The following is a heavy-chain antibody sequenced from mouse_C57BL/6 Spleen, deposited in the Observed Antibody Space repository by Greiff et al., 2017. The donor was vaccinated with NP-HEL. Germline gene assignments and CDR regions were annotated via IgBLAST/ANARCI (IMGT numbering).Heavy chain of an antibody. Sequence: EVMLVESGGGLVKPGGSLKLSCAASGFTFSDYGMHWVRQAPEKGLEWVAYISSGSSTIYYADTVKGRFTISRDNAKNTLFLQMTSLRSEDTAMYYCARPYYYGSSPAWFACWGQGTLVTVSA. V-gene: IGHV5-17*01. CDR1: GFTFSDYG. CDR2: ISSGSSTI. J-gene: IGHJ3*01. CDR3: ARPYYYGSSPAWFAC. D-gene: IGHD1-1*01.